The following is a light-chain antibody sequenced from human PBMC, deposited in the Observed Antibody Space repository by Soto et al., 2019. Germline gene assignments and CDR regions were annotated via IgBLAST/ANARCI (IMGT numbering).Light chain of an antibody. Sequence: QPVLTQSSSASASLGSSVKLTCTLSSGHSGYIIAWHQQQPGKAPRYLMKVEGSGNYNKGSEVPDRFSGSSSGADRYLTISNLQFEDEADYYCETWDSNTVIFGGGTKLTVL. CDR1: SGHSGYI. V-gene: IGLV4-60*02. CDR3: ETWDSNTVI. J-gene: IGLJ2*01. CDR2: VEGSGNY.